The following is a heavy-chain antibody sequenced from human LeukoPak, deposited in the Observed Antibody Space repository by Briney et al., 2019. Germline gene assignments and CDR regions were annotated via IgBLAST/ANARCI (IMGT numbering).Heavy chain of an antibody. D-gene: IGHD2-15*01. V-gene: IGHV3-23*01. CDR3: ATREACSGPTCYGLSF. CDR1: GFIFSNYA. Sequence: GGSLRLSCVASGFIFSNYAMSWVRQAPGKGLEWVSAISGSGGSAYYANSVKGRFTVSRDNPKNTFYLQMNSLKAEDTAVYYCATREACSGPTCYGLSFWGQGTMVTVSS. J-gene: IGHJ3*01. CDR2: ISGSGGSA.